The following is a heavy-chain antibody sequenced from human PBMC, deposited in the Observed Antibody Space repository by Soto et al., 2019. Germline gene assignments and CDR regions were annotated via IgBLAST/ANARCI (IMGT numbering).Heavy chain of an antibody. CDR1: GFTFSSYA. CDR2: ISGRSGST. V-gene: IGHV3-23*01. CDR3: ARSLTLTPYYFDY. D-gene: IGHD3-16*01. Sequence: PGGSLRLSCAASGFTFSSYAMSWVRQAPGKGLEWVSGISGRSGSTYYADSVKGRFTISRDNAKNSLYLQMNSLRAEDTAVYYCARSLTLTPYYFDYWGQGTLVTVSS. J-gene: IGHJ4*02.